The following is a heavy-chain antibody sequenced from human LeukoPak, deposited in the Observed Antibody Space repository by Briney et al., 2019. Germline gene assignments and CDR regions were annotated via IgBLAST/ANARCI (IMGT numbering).Heavy chain of an antibody. CDR1: GFTFSSYA. V-gene: IGHV3-30*04. J-gene: IGHJ4*02. CDR3: ARDAGGLLWFGELSFDY. Sequence: GGSLRLSCAASGFTFSSYAMHWVRQAPGKGLEWVAVISYDGSNKYYADSVKGRFTISRDNSKNTLYLQMNSLRAEDTAVYYCARDAGGLLWFGELSFDYWGQGTPVTVSS. D-gene: IGHD3-10*01. CDR2: ISYDGSNK.